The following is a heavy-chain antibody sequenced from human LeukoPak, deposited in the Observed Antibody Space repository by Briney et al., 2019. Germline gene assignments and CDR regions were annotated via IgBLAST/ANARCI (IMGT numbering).Heavy chain of an antibody. CDR1: GFTVSSNY. J-gene: IGHJ4*02. D-gene: IGHD4/OR15-4a*01. CDR2: ISGSGGST. Sequence: PGGSLRLSCAASGFTVSSNYMSWVRQAPGKGLEWVSAISGSGGSTYYADSVKGRFTISRDNSKNTLYLQMNSLRAEDTAVYYCANADYSYDYWGQGTLVTVSS. CDR3: ANADYSYDY. V-gene: IGHV3-23*01.